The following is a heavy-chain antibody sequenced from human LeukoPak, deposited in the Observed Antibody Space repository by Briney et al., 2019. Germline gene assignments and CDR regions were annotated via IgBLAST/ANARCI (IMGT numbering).Heavy chain of an antibody. V-gene: IGHV3-21*06. J-gene: IGHJ4*02. CDR1: GFTFSRYS. CDR3: TRGTDGLWDF. Sequence: PGGSLRLSCAASGFTFSRYSMNWVRQAPGKGLEWVSSISSSSDYIFYADSVKGRFTISRDNAKNSLYLQMNSLRAEDTAVYYCTRGTDGLWDFWGQGTLVTVSS. CDR2: ISSSSDYI. D-gene: IGHD2-8*01.